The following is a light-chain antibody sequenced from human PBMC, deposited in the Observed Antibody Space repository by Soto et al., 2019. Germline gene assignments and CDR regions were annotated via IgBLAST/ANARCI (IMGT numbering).Light chain of an antibody. V-gene: IGKV3-20*01. CDR3: QKYGSSPLT. CDR1: QSVSSSY. CDR2: GAS. Sequence: ELVLTQSPGTLSLSPGDSATLSCRASQSVSSSYLAWYQQKPGQAPRLLIYGASSRATGIPDRFSGSGSGTDLNLTISRLEPEDFAVYYCQKYGSSPLTCGGGTKVDIK. J-gene: IGKJ4*01.